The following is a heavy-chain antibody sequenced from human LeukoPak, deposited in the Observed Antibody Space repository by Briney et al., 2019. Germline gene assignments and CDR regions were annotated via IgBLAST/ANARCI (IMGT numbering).Heavy chain of an antibody. CDR3: ARASGGTYYYYGMDV. CDR1: GFTFSDYY. Sequence: GGSLRLSCAASGFTFSDYYMSWIRQAPGKGLGWVSVIYSGGSTYYADSVKGRFTISRDNSKNTLYLQMNSLRVEDTAVYYCARASGGTYYYYGMDVWGQGTTVTVSS. CDR2: IYSGGST. J-gene: IGHJ6*02. V-gene: IGHV3-53*01. D-gene: IGHD4-23*01.